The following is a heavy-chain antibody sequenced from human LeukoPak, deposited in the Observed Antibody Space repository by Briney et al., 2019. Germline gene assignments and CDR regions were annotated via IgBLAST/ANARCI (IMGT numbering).Heavy chain of an antibody. CDR1: GFTFSSYE. CDR2: ISSSGSTI. D-gene: IGHD2-21*02. Sequence: GGSLRLSCAASGFTFSSYEMNWVRQAPGKGLEWVSYISSSGSTIYYADSVKGRFTISRDNAKNSLYLQMNSLRAEDTAVYYCARVCGGDCYSYYYYYYGMDVWGKGTTVTSPQ. CDR3: ARVCGGDCYSYYYYYYGMDV. J-gene: IGHJ6*04. V-gene: IGHV3-48*03.